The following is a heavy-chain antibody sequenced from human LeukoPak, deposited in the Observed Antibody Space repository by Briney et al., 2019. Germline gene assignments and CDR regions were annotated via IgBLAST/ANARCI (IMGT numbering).Heavy chain of an antibody. V-gene: IGHV3-23*01. Sequence: GGSLRLSCAASRFTFSSNAMSWVRQAPGKGLEWVSVLTGNGGRTYYADFVKGRFTISRDNSKNTLSLQMNSLRAEDTAIYYCAKDAVAPGSGGDYFDYWGQGTLVTVSS. CDR1: RFTFSSNA. CDR3: AKDAVAPGSGGDYFDY. D-gene: IGHD3-10*01. CDR2: LTGNGGRT. J-gene: IGHJ4*02.